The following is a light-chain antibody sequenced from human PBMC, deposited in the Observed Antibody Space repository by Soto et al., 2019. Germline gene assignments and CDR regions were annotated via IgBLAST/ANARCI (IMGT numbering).Light chain of an antibody. J-gene: IGKJ4*01. CDR2: GAS. CDR1: ESVSDNY. CDR3: QQYNNWHPLT. V-gene: IGKV3-20*01. Sequence: EIVLTQSPGTLSLSPGERATLSCRASESVSDNYLAWYQQRSGQAPRLVIYGASSRASAVPDRFSGSGSGADFTLTISRLEPEDFAVYYCQQYNNWHPLTFGGGTKVEIK.